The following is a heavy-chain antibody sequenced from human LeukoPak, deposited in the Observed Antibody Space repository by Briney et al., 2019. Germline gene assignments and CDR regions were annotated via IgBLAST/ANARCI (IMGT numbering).Heavy chain of an antibody. CDR2: IYYSGST. CDR3: ASRSGGSWFGDY. D-gene: IGHD2-15*01. V-gene: IGHV4-39*01. Sequence: PSETLSLTCTVSGGSISSSSYYWGWIRQPPGKGLEWIGSIYYSGSTYYNPSLKSRVTISIDTSKNQFSLKLSSVTAADTAVYYCASRSGGSWFGDYWGQGTLVTVSS. CDR1: GGSISSSSYY. J-gene: IGHJ4*02.